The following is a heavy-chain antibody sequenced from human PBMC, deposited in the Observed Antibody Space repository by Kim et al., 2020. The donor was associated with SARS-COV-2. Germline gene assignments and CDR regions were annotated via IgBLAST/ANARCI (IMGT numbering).Heavy chain of an antibody. D-gene: IGHD3-9*01. CDR1: GYTLTELS. V-gene: IGHV1-24*01. CDR2: FDPEDGET. Sequence: ASVKVSCNVSGYTLTELSMHWVRQAPGKGLEWMGGFDPEDGETIYAQKFQGRVTMSEDTSTDTAYMELSSLRSEDTAVYYCATHMEPDYDILTGYWYFDLWGRGTLVSVSS. J-gene: IGHJ2*01. CDR3: ATHMEPDYDILTGYWYFDL.